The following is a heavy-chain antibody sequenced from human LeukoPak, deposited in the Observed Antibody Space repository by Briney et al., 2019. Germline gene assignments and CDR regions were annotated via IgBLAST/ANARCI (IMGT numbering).Heavy chain of an antibody. V-gene: IGHV3-7*03. Sequence: PGGSLRLSCAASGFTFSSYWMSWVRQAPGKGLEWVANIKEDSSEKYYVDSVRGRFTISRDNAKNPLYLQVNSLRAEDTAVYYCASTPYYDMDVWGKGTTVTVSS. D-gene: IGHD5/OR15-5a*01. CDR2: IKEDSSEK. J-gene: IGHJ6*04. CDR1: GFTFSSYW. CDR3: ASTPYYDMDV.